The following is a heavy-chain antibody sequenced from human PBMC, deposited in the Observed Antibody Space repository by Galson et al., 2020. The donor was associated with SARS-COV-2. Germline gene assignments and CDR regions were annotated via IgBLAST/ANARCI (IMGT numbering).Heavy chain of an antibody. Sequence: GESLKISCAASGFTFRSHGMHWVRQAPGKGLERVAVIWYGGSNKYYADSVKGLFTISRDNSKNTLYLQMNSLRAEDTAVYYCARARHDYGGNSFHFDYWGQGTLVTVSS. CDR1: GFTFRSHG. CDR3: ARARHDYGGNSFHFDY. J-gene: IGHJ4*02. CDR2: IWYGGSNK. D-gene: IGHD4-17*01. V-gene: IGHV3-33*08.